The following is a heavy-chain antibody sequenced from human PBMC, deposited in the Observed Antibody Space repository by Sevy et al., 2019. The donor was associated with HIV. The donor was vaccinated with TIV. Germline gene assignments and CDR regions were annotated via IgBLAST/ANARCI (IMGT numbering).Heavy chain of an antibody. V-gene: IGHV3-23*01. CDR2: ISGSGGST. J-gene: IGHJ5*02. D-gene: IGHD1-1*01. CDR3: ANGANNWNDVAWFDP. CDR1: GFTFSSYA. Sequence: GGSLRLSCAASGFTFSSYAMSWVRQAPGKGLEWVSAISGSGGSTYYADSVKGRFTISRDNSKNTLYLQMNSLRAEDTAVYYCANGANNWNDVAWFDPWGQGTLVTVSS.